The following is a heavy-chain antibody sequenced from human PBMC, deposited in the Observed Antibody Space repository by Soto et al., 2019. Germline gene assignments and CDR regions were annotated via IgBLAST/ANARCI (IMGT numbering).Heavy chain of an antibody. CDR3: EKSDGAEENDAVDI. CDR1: GYSFTGHY. Sequence: QVRLVQSGPEVRKPGASVKISCEASGYSFTGHYLHWVRQAPGHGLVWMGWINPHGGGTNYAHKLQDWSSTSRKKASSTAYMAVSSLRSEETAMYYCEKSDGAEENDAVDIWGQGKMISVP. CDR2: INPHGGGT. V-gene: IGHV1-2*04. J-gene: IGHJ3*02. D-gene: IGHD3-16*01.